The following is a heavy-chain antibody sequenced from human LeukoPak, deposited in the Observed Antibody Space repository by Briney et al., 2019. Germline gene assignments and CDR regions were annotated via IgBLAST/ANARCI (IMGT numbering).Heavy chain of an antibody. CDR3: AREGQDYDILTGYFDY. D-gene: IGHD3-9*01. J-gene: IGHJ4*02. Sequence: SVKVSCXASGGTFSSYAISWVRQAHGQGLEWMGRIIPIFGTANYAQKFQGRVTITTDESTSTAYMELSSLRSEDTAVYYCAREGQDYDILTGYFDYWGQGTLVTVSS. CDR2: IIPIFGTA. CDR1: GGTFSSYA. V-gene: IGHV1-69*05.